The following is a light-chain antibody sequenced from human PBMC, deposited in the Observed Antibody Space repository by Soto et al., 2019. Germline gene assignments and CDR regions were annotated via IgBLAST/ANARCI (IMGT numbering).Light chain of an antibody. Sequence: EVVLTQSPFTLSLSPGERAPLSCRASQSVSSNLAWYQQKPGQAPRLLIYGASTRATGIPARFSGSGSGTDFTLTISSLEPEDSAIYYCQQRNIWPPVTFGQGTRLEIK. V-gene: IGKV3-11*01. J-gene: IGKJ5*01. CDR3: QQRNIWPPVT. CDR2: GAS. CDR1: QSVSSN.